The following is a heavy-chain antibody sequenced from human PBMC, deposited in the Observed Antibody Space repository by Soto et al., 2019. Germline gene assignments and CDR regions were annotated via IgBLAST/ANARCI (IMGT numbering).Heavy chain of an antibody. D-gene: IGHD3-10*01. J-gene: IGHJ4*02. Sequence: SGPTLVNPTQTLTLTCTFSGFSLSISGMCVSWIRQPPGKALEWLALIDWDDDKYYSTSLKTRLTISKDTSKNQVVLTMTNMDTVDTATYYCARCLTYYYGSGSYFLDYWGQGTLVTVSS. V-gene: IGHV2-70*01. CDR3: ARCLTYYYGSGSYFLDY. CDR2: IDWDDDK. CDR1: GFSLSISGMC.